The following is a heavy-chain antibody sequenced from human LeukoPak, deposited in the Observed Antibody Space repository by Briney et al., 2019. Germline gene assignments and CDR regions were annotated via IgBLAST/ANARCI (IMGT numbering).Heavy chain of an antibody. V-gene: IGHV3-7*01. D-gene: IGHD6-13*01. J-gene: IGHJ4*02. CDR1: GFTFSNYW. CDR2: IKQDGSEK. Sequence: GGSLRLSCAASGFTFSNYWMSWVRQAPGEGLEWVANIKQDGSEKYYLDSVKGRFTISRDNAKNSLYLQMNSQRAEDTAVYYCARERVIAGSYYFDSWGQGTLVTVSS. CDR3: ARERVIAGSYYFDS.